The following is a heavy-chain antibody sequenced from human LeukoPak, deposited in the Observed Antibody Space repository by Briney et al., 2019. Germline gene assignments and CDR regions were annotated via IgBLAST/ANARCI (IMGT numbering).Heavy chain of an antibody. CDR1: GYTFTSYG. Sequence: ASVKVSCKASGYTFTSYGITWVRQAPGQGLEWMGWISAYDGNTNYAQKLQGRVTMTTDTSTSTAYMELRSLRSDDTAVYYCARDGGNNYGYIERRQPDYWGQGTLVTVSS. V-gene: IGHV1-18*01. CDR3: ARDGGNNYGYIERRQPDY. J-gene: IGHJ4*02. D-gene: IGHD5-18*01. CDR2: ISAYDGNT.